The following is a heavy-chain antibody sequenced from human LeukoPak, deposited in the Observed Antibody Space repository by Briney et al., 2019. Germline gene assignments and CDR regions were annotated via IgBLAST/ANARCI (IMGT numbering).Heavy chain of an antibody. J-gene: IGHJ4*02. CDR1: GYTFTSYA. CDR3: ARIGTYYDILTGYSSPDY. V-gene: IGHV1-3*01. Sequence: ASVKVSCKASGYTFTSYAMHWVRQAPGQRLEWMGRINAGNGNTNYAQKLQGRVTMTTDTSTSTAYMELRSLRSDDTAVYYCARIGTYYDILTGYSSPDYWGQGTLVTVSS. CDR2: INAGNGNT. D-gene: IGHD3-9*01.